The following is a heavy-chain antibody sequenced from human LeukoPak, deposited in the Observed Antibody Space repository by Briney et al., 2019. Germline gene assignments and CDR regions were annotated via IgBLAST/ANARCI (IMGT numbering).Heavy chain of an antibody. J-gene: IGHJ6*03. CDR2: ISSSSSNI. D-gene: IGHD5-12*01. CDR3: ARDFGYGGNYMDV. CDR1: GFTFSSYS. Sequence: TGGSLRLSCAASGFTFSSYSMNWVRQAPGKGLEWVSYISSSSSNIYYVDSVKGRFTISRDNAKNSLYLQMNSLRGEDTAVYYCARDFGYGGNYMDVWGKGTTVTVSS. V-gene: IGHV3-48*01.